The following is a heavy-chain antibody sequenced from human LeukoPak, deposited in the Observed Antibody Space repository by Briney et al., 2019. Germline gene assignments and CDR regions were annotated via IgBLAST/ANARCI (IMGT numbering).Heavy chain of an antibody. CDR2: LYNNVTT. CDR3: ARGAWALDS. D-gene: IGHD1-26*01. Sequence: PSETLSLTCTVSGDSISTFSWTWIRQPPGKGLEWIGYLYNNVTTNYNPSLESRVTISAATSKNQFSLKLTSVTAADTAVYYCARGAWALDSWGQGTLVTVSS. CDR1: GDSISTFS. J-gene: IGHJ4*02. V-gene: IGHV4-59*01.